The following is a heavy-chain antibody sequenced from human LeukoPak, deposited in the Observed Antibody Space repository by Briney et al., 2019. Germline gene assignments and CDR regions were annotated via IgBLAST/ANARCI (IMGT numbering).Heavy chain of an antibody. V-gene: IGHV3-48*03. CDR3: ARGDPHADL. CDR1: GFDLHTYE. Sequence: PGGSLRLSCAASGFDLHTYEMNWVRQAPGKGLEWIADITISGHTKNYADSMKGPFTISRDSARTSLYLQMNSLRVEDTGVYFCARGDPHADLWGQGTLVTVSS. J-gene: IGHJ5*02. CDR2: ITISGHTK.